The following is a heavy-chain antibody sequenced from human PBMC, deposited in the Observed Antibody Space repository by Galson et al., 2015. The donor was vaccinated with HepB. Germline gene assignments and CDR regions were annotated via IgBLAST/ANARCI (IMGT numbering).Heavy chain of an antibody. CDR1: GFTFSSYS. Sequence: SLRLSCAASGFTFSSYSMNWVRQAPGKGLEWVSSISSSSSYIYYADSVKGRFTISRDNSKNTLYLQMNSLRAEDTAVYYCARDGCSSTSCYYYYYYYGMDVWGQGTTVTVSS. V-gene: IGHV3-21*01. D-gene: IGHD2-2*01. CDR2: ISSSSSYI. CDR3: ARDGCSSTSCYYYYYYYGMDV. J-gene: IGHJ6*02.